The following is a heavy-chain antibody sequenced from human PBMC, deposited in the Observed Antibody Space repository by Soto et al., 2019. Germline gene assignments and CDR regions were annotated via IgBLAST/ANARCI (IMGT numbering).Heavy chain of an antibody. D-gene: IGHD3-10*01. CDR3: VNLHFTARTGGSGNSVWFDP. Sequence: EVQLLESGGGLVQPGGSLRLSCAVSGLNFRNYGMSWVRQAPGKGLEWVSVITNSGGPTYYADSVKGRFTIPRDNFRNTVELQMNSLGAEDTALYYCVNLHFTARTGGSGNSVWFDPWGQGTQVTVSS. CDR2: ITNSGGPT. J-gene: IGHJ5*02. CDR1: GLNFRNYG. V-gene: IGHV3-23*01.